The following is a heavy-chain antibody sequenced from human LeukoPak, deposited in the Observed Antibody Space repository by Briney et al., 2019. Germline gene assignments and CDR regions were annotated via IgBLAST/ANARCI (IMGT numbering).Heavy chain of an antibody. D-gene: IGHD3-9*01. Sequence: GGSLKLSCKASGFTFNTFNMNWVRQAPGQGLEWVSSITSCGDYINYADSLKGRFTTSTDNAKNSLSLQLKSLRVDDTAVYYCARSHDGVLAASYKWTPDYWGQKTLVTASP. CDR2: ITSCGDYI. V-gene: IGHV3-21*04. J-gene: IGHJ4*02. CDR1: GFTFNTFN. CDR3: ARSHDGVLAASYKWTPDY.